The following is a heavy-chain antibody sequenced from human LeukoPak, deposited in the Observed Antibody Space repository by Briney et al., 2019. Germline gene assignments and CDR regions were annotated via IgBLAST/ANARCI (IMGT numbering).Heavy chain of an antibody. J-gene: IGHJ4*02. CDR3: ARDLSLGRQDYGEPFDY. Sequence: GSSVKVSCKASGGTFSSYAISWVRQAPGQGLEWMGGIIPIFGTANYAQKFQGRVTITADESTSTAYMELSSLRSDDTAVYYCARDLSLGRQDYGEPFDYWGQGTLVTVSS. V-gene: IGHV1-69*01. CDR1: GGTFSSYA. D-gene: IGHD4-17*01. CDR2: IIPIFGTA.